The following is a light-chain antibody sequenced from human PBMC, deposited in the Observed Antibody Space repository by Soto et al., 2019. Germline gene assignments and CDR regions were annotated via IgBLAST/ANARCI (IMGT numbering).Light chain of an antibody. CDR2: AAS. J-gene: IGKJ1*01. Sequence: DLQMTQSPSTLSASVGDRVTITCRASQGIRKDLGWYQQKPGKAPKRLIYAASSLQSGVPSRFSGSGSGTEFTLTISSLQPEDSATYYCLQQNSNPLTFGQGTKVEIK. V-gene: IGKV1-17*01. CDR1: QGIRKD. CDR3: LQQNSNPLT.